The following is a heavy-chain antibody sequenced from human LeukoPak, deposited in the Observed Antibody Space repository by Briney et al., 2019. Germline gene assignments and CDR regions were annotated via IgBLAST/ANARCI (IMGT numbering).Heavy chain of an antibody. CDR3: ARDRKYYYHMDV. J-gene: IGHJ6*03. CDR1: GGSISSSSYY. Sequence: NPSETLSLTCTVSGGSISSSSYYWGWIRQPPGKGLEWIGSIYYSGSTYYNPSFKSRVTMSVDTSKNQFSLKLSSLTAADTAVYYCARDRKYYYHMDVWGKGTTVTVSS. V-gene: IGHV4-39*07. CDR2: IYYSGST.